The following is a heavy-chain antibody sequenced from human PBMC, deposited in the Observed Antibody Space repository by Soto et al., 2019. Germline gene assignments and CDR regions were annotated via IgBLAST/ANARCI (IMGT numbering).Heavy chain of an antibody. D-gene: IGHD6-19*01. CDR2: IYWDDDK. V-gene: IGHV2-5*02. J-gene: IGHJ4*02. CDR1: GFSLSTSGVG. CDR3: AHSIGDARIAVAGVGDRGFDY. Sequence: QITLKESGPTLVKPTQTLTLTCTFSGFSLSTSGVGVGWIRQPPGKALEWLALIYWDDDKRYSPSLKSRLTITKDTSKNQVVLTMTNMDPVDTATYYCAHSIGDARIAVAGVGDRGFDYRGQGTLVTVSS.